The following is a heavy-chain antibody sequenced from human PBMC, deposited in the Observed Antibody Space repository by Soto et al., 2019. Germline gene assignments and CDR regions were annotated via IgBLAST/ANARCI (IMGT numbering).Heavy chain of an antibody. V-gene: IGHV3-33*01. CDR2: IWYDGSNK. CDR1: GFTFSSYG. D-gene: IGHD2-2*02. CDR3: ARDHSRYCSSTSCYTSDY. J-gene: IGHJ4*02. Sequence: GGSLRLSCAASGFTFSSYGMHWVRQAPGKGLEWVAVIWYDGSNKYYADSVKGRFTISRDNSKNTLYLQMNSLRAEDTAVYYCARDHSRYCSSTSCYTSDYWGQGTLVTVSS.